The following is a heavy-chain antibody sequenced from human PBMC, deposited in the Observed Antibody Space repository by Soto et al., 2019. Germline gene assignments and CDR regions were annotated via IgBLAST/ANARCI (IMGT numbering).Heavy chain of an antibody. Sequence: ASVKVSCKASGYTFTSYAMHWVRQAPGQRLEWMGWINAGNGNTKYSQKFQGRVTITRDTSASTAYMELSSLRSEDTAVYYCARENGRLLNSGWYTPLDAFDIWGKGTMVTVSS. J-gene: IGHJ3*02. V-gene: IGHV1-3*01. D-gene: IGHD6-19*01. CDR3: ARENGRLLNSGWYTPLDAFDI. CDR1: GYTFTSYA. CDR2: INAGNGNT.